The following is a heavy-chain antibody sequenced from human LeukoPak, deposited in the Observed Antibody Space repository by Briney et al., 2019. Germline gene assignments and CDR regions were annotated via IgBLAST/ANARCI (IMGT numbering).Heavy chain of an antibody. Sequence: PSETLSLTCTVSGGSISSSSYYWGWLRQPPGKGLEWIGSIYYRGSTYYNPSLKSRVTISVDMSKNPFFLKLSSVTAADTAVYYCATEASDTSLLDYWGQGTLVTVSS. J-gene: IGHJ4*02. CDR1: GGSISSSSYY. CDR2: IYYRGST. D-gene: IGHD1-26*01. V-gene: IGHV4-39*07. CDR3: ATEASDTSLLDY.